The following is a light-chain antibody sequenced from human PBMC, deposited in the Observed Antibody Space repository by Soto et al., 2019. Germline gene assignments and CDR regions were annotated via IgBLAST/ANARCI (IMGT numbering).Light chain of an antibody. V-gene: IGLV2-14*03. CDR1: RSDIGAYHC. Sequence: QSALTQPASVSGSPGQSITISCTGTRSDIGAYHCVSWYQQHPGEVPKLILYDVNVRPSGVSNRFSGSKSGNTASLTISGLQAEDEADYYCTSWTTSTTMIFGGGTKLTGL. CDR3: TSWTTSTTMI. J-gene: IGLJ2*01. CDR2: DVN.